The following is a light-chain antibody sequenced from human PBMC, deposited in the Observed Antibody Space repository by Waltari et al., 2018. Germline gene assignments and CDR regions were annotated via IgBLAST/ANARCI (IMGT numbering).Light chain of an antibody. CDR2: GAS. V-gene: IGKV3-15*01. Sequence: ETVMTQSPATLSLSPGERATPSCRASQSVSISLAWYQQQPGQAPRLLIFGASTRATGIPARFSGSGSGTDFTLTISSLQSEDFAVYYCQQYNNWPPGTFGQGTKVEVK. J-gene: IGKJ1*01. CDR3: QQYNNWPPGT. CDR1: QSVSIS.